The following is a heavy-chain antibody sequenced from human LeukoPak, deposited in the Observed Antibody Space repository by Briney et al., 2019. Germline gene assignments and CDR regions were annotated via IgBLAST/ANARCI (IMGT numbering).Heavy chain of an antibody. CDR1: GFTFSSYA. CDR2: IGSGGDT. V-gene: IGHV3-23*01. CDR3: AYKWSCDY. D-gene: IGHD1-1*01. J-gene: IGHJ4*02. Sequence: PGGSLRLYCAASGFTFSSYAMTWVRQPPGKGLEWVSAIGSGGDTKYADSVKGRFTISRDNSKKTPYLQMSSLRAEDSAIYYCAYKWSCDYWGQGTLVTVSS.